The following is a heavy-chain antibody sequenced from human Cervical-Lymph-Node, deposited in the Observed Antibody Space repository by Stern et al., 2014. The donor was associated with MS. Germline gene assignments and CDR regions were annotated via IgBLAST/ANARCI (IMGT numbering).Heavy chain of an antibody. CDR3: VRASDPLFEY. V-gene: IGHV3-11*01. D-gene: IGHD2-21*02. CDR2: MSTTGKTI. Sequence: VQLVESGGGSVKPGGSLRLSCAVSGFTFSDYHMHWIRQAPGKGLECIAYMSTTGKTIYYADSVKGRFTISRDNAKNSLYLQMNRLRVEDTAVYYCVRASDPLFEYWGQGTLVTVSS. J-gene: IGHJ4*02. CDR1: GFTFSDYH.